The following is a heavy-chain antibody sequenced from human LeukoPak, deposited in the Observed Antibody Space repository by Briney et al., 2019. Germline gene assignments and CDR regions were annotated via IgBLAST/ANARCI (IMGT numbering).Heavy chain of an antibody. V-gene: IGHV4-59*12. Sequence: PSETLSLTCTVSGGSISSYYWSWIRQPPGKGLEWIGYIYYSGSTNYNPSLKSRVTISVDTSKNQFSLKLSSVTAADTAVYYCARVGYYYDSSGYTTDYWGQGTLVTVSS. D-gene: IGHD3-22*01. CDR3: ARVGYYYDSSGYTTDY. CDR2: IYYSGST. J-gene: IGHJ4*02. CDR1: GGSISSYY.